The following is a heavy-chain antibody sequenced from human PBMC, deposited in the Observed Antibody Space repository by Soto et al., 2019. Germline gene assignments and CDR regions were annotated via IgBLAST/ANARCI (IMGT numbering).Heavy chain of an antibody. CDR2: IYPGDSDT. J-gene: IGHJ6*02. CDR1: GYSFTSYW. CDR3: ARSAWLVPDYYGMDV. Sequence: PGESLKISCKGSGYSFTSYWIGWVRQMPGKGLEWMGIIYPGDSDTRYSPSFQGQVTISADKSISTAYLQWSSLKASDTAMYYCARSAWLVPDYYGMDVWGQGTTVTVSS. V-gene: IGHV5-51*01. D-gene: IGHD6-19*01.